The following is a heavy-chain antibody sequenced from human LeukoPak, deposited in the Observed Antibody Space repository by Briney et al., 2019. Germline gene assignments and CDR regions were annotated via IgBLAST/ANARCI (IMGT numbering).Heavy chain of an antibody. V-gene: IGHV3-72*01. Sequence: GGSLRLSCAASGFXFSDHYIDWVRQAPGKGLEWVGRSRNKAKRYTTDYAASVKGRFTISRDDSKNLLSLQMNSLKTEDTAVYYCTRPAYRASATDNWGQGTLVTVSS. CDR3: TRPAYRASATDN. J-gene: IGHJ4*02. CDR1: GFXFSDHY. CDR2: SRNKAKRYTT. D-gene: IGHD3-10*01.